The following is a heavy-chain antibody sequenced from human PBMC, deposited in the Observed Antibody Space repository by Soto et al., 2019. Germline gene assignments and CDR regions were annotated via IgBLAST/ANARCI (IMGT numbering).Heavy chain of an antibody. J-gene: IGHJ3*02. V-gene: IGHV4-59*12. CDR3: TREGDLTMIPGGGLLSAFDI. Sequence: QVQLQESGPGLVKPSETLSLTCTVSGGSISSYYWSWIRQPPGKGLEWIGYIYYRGSSNYNPSLKCLATISAHMSKTQFFRKLGSVTAADTAVYYCTREGDLTMIPGGGLLSAFDIWGQGTMVTVPS. D-gene: IGHD3-22*01. CDR1: GGSISSYY. CDR2: IYYRGSS.